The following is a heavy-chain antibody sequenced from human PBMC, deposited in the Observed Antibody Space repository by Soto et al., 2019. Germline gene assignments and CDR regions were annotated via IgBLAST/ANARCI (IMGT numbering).Heavy chain of an antibody. D-gene: IGHD2-2*01. CDR3: ARSEQLIVVVPAAIPNWFDP. CDR1: GGSISSYY. J-gene: IGHJ5*02. V-gene: IGHV4-59*01. CDR2: IYYSGST. Sequence: QVQLQESGPGLVKPSETLSLTCTVSGGSISSYYWSWIRQPPGKGLEWIGYIYYSGSTNYNPSLKSRLTISVDTSKNQVSLKLNSVTAADTAVYYCARSEQLIVVVPAAIPNWFDPWGQGTLVTVSS.